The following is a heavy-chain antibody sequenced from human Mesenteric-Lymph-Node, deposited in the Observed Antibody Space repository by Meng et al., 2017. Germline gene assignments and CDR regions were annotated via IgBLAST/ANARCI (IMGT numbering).Heavy chain of an antibody. CDR2: IIHGGSP. Sequence: QGQLSRSSAGLLNLRRPLSLTCSVQGRSLSVASWNWIRQPPGKELEWIGEIIHGGSPSYNPSLKSRVTISIDTSKNQLSLMLSSVTAADTAVYYCARRPTGIDYWGQGTLVTVSS. D-gene: IGHD2-8*02. CDR3: ARRPTGIDY. V-gene: IGHV4-34*12. CDR1: GRSLSVAS. J-gene: IGHJ4*02.